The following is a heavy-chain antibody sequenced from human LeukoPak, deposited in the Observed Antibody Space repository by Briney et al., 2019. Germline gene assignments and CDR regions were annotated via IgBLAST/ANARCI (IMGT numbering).Heavy chain of an antibody. Sequence: GGSLRLSCAASGFTFDDYGMSWVRQAPGKGLEWVSGINWNGGSTGYADSVKGRFTISRDNAKSSLYLQMNSLRAEDTALYYCAETAPSGSYYYWGQGTLVTVSS. D-gene: IGHD1-26*01. CDR2: INWNGGST. CDR1: GFTFDDYG. J-gene: IGHJ4*02. V-gene: IGHV3-20*04. CDR3: AETAPSGSYYY.